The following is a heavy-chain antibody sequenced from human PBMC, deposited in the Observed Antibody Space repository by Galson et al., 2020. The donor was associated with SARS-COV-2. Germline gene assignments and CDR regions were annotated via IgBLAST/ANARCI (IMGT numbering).Heavy chain of an antibody. CDR1: GFTFSSYG. CDR2: IWYDGSNK. CDR3: AKDGGCSSTSCYWDYYYMDG. D-gene: IGHD2-2*01. V-gene: IGHV3-33*06. J-gene: IGHJ6*03. Sequence: QLGESLKISCAASGFTFSSYGMHWVRQAPGKGLEWVAVIWYDGSNKYYADSVKGRFTISRDNSKNTLYLQMNSLRAEDTAVYYCAKDGGCSSTSCYWDYYYMDGWGKGTTVTVSS.